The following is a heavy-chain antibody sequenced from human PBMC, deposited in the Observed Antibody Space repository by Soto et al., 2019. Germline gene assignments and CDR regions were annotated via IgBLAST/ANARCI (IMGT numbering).Heavy chain of an antibody. J-gene: IGHJ4*02. D-gene: IGHD3-3*01. V-gene: IGHV1-18*01. Sequence: GASVKVSCKASGYTFTSYGISWVRQAPGQGQQWIGRISAYNGNTNYAQKLQGRVTMTTDTPTSTAYMELRSLRSDDTAVYYCSRDQGMNYDFWSGYYTSDYWGQAPLVTVSS. CDR2: ISAYNGNT. CDR1: GYTFTSYG. CDR3: SRDQGMNYDFWSGYYTSDY.